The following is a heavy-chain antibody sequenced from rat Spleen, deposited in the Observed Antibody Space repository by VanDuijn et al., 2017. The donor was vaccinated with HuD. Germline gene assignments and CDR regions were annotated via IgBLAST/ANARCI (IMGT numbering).Heavy chain of an antibody. D-gene: IGHD1-6*01. CDR1: GYSITSNY. V-gene: IGHV3-1*01. J-gene: IGHJ3*01. CDR2: IDYSGRT. Sequence: EVQLQESGPGLVKPSQSLSLTCSVTGYSITSNYWGWIRKFPGNKMEWMGYIDYSGRTSYTPSLKSRISITRDTSKNQFFLQLNSVTTEDTATYYCTRGLSMSSTNYYYALFAYWGQGTLVTVSS. CDR3: TRGLSMSSTNYYYALFAY.